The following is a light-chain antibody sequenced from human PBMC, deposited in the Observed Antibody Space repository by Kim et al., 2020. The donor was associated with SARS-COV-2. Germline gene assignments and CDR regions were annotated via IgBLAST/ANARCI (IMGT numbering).Light chain of an antibody. CDR2: AAS. J-gene: IGKJ4*01. CDR3: LT. V-gene: IGKV1-39*01. Sequence: DIQMTQSPSSLSASVGDRVTITCRASQSISSYLNWYQQKPGKAPKLLIYAASSLQSGVPSRFSGSGSGTDFTLTISSLQPEDFATPCALTFGGGTKVDIK. CDR1: QSISSY.